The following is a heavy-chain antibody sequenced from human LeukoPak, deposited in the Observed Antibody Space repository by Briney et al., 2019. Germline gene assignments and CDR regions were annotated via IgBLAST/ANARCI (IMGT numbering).Heavy chain of an antibody. V-gene: IGHV3-21*01. CDR3: ARDYYGDYYFDY. J-gene: IGHJ4*02. CDR1: GFTFSSYE. CDR2: ISTSSSNI. Sequence: PGRSLRLSCAASGFTFSSYEMNWVRQAPGKGLEWVSSISTSSSNIYYADSVKGRFTISRDSAKNSLYLQMNSLRAEDTAVYYCARDYYGDYYFDYWGQGTLVTVSS. D-gene: IGHD4-17*01.